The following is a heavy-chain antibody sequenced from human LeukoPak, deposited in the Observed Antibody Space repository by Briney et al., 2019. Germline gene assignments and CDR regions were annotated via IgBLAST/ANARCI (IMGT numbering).Heavy chain of an antibody. J-gene: IGHJ5*02. CDR2: IWYDGSNK. D-gene: IGHD2-2*01. V-gene: IGHV3-30*02. Sequence: GGSLRLSCAASGFTFSSYGIHWVRQAPGKGLEWVAFIWYDGSNKYYADSVKGRFTISRDNSKNTLYLQMNSLRGEDTAVYYCAKEAVVVPVAPSDWFDPWGQGTLVTVSS. CDR3: AKEAVVVPVAPSDWFDP. CDR1: GFTFSSYG.